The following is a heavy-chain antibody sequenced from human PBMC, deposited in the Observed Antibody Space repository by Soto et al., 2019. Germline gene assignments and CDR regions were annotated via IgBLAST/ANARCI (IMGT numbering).Heavy chain of an antibody. J-gene: IGHJ2*01. CDR3: ARDWGVNAGLQWYFDL. CDR1: GLNVSGNY. D-gene: IGHD3-16*01. CDR2: VYSADTT. V-gene: IGHV3-53*01. Sequence: GGSLRLSCTASGLNVSGNYMSWVRQAPGKGLEWVSVVYSADTTHYADSVKGRFTISRDNSKNTLYLQMNSLRAEDTAVYYCARDWGVNAGLQWYFDLWGRGTLVTVSS.